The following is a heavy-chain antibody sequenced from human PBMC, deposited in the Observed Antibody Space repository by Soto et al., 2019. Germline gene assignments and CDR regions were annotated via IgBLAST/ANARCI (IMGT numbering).Heavy chain of an antibody. Sequence: SETLSLTCTVSGGSVSNSDYYWGWIRQSPGKGLEWIGSVYYRGRSYSKSSVKSRVTISVDTSKNQFSLNLNSVTASDTAVYFCVSQRTSVLTQAYFDYWGPGALVTVSS. CDR1: GGSVSNSDYY. CDR2: VYYRGRS. J-gene: IGHJ4*02. CDR3: VSQRTSVLTQAYFDY. D-gene: IGHD2-8*01. V-gene: IGHV4-39*01.